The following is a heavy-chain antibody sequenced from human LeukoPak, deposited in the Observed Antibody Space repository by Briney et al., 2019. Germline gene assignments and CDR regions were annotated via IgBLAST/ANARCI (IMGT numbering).Heavy chain of an antibody. J-gene: IGHJ4*02. V-gene: IGHV3-48*01. D-gene: IGHD3-16*01. CDR3: ARDQGGEQSY. CDR2: ISSFSGTI. Sequence: PGGSLRLSCAASGFTFSSYEMNWVRQAPGKGLEWVSYISSFSGTIYYADSVKGRFTISRDNAKNSLYLQMNSLRAEDAAVYYCARDQGGEQSYWGQGTLVTVSS. CDR1: GFTFSSYE.